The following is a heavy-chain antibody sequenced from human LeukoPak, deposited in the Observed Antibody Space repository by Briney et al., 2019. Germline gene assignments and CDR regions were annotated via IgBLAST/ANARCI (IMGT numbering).Heavy chain of an antibody. J-gene: IGHJ4*02. D-gene: IGHD6-19*01. CDR2: IIPILGIA. CDR1: GGTFSSYA. CDR3: ARGDSGWYSDY. Sequence: ASVRVSCKASGGTFSSYAISWVRQAPGQGLEWMGRIIPILGIANYAQKFQGRVTITADKSTSTAYMELSSLRSEDTAVYYCARGDSGWYSDYWGQGTLVTVSS. V-gene: IGHV1-69*04.